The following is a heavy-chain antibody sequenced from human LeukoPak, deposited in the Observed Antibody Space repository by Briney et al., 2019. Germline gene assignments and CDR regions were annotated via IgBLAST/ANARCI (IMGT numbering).Heavy chain of an antibody. CDR1: GYTFTGYY. D-gene: IGHD2-2*01. CDR3: ARRRVVPAASYVGGYFDY. V-gene: IGHV1-2*02. Sequence: GASVKVSCKASGYTFTGYYMHWVRQAPGQGLEWMGWINPNSGGTNYAQKFQGRVTMTRDTSISTAYMELSRLRSDDTAVYYCARRRVVPAASYVGGYFDYWGQGTLVTVSS. CDR2: INPNSGGT. J-gene: IGHJ4*02.